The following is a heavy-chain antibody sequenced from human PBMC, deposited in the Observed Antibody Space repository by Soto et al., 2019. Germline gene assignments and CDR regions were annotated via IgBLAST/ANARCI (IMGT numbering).Heavy chain of an antibody. CDR1: GASVSSNSAA. CDR2: AYYRSQWYY. J-gene: IGHJ6*02. D-gene: IGHD2-21*02. CDR3: TKQKGDSRTYHGMDV. Sequence: SETLSLTCAISGASVSSNSAAWNWIRQSPSRGLEWLGRAYYRSQWYYDSAVSVRSRITVIPDTSKNQFSLQLNSVTPEDTAVYYCTKQKGDSRTYHGMDVWGQGTTVTVSS. V-gene: IGHV6-1*01.